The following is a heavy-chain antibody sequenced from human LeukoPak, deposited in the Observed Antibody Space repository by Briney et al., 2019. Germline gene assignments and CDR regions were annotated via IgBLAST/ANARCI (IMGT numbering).Heavy chain of an antibody. CDR2: IYYSGST. J-gene: IGHJ4*02. Sequence: SQTLSLTCTVSGGSISSGGYYWSWVRQHPGKGLEWIGYIYYSGSTYYNPSLKSRVTISVDTSKSQFSLKLSSVTAADTAVYYCARGYCSSTSCYKDYWGQGTLVTVSS. V-gene: IGHV4-31*03. D-gene: IGHD2-2*02. CDR3: ARGYCSSTSCYKDY. CDR1: GGSISSGGYY.